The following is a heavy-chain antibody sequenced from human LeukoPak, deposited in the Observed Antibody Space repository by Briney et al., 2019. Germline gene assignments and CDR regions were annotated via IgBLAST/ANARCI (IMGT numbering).Heavy chain of an antibody. D-gene: IGHD4-17*01. CDR3: ARGPLDGAVTYYYYYMDV. J-gene: IGHJ6*03. CDR1: GFTVSNNY. V-gene: IGHV3-66*01. CDR2: IYSRGST. Sequence: GGSLRLSCAASGFTVSNNYMSWVRQAPGKGLEWVSVIYSRGSTYYADSVKGRFTISRDNSKNTLYLQMNSLRAEDTAVYYCARGPLDGAVTYYYYYMDVWGQGTTVTVSS.